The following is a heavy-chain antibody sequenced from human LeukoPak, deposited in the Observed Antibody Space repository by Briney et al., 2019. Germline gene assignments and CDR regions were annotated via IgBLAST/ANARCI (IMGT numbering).Heavy chain of an antibody. Sequence: PGGSLRLSCAASGFAFSSYAVHWVRQAPGKGLEWVSVLSSDGNKYYADSVQGRFTISRDNSKNTLYLQMNSLRAEDMAVYYCARGFSGSPSNFDSWGRGTLVTVSS. J-gene: IGHJ4*02. CDR3: ARGFSGSPSNFDS. CDR2: LSSDGNK. D-gene: IGHD1-26*01. CDR1: GFAFSSYA. V-gene: IGHV3-30*04.